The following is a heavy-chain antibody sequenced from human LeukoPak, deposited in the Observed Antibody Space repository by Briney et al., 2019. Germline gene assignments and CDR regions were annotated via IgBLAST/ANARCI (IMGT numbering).Heavy chain of an antibody. D-gene: IGHD3-10*01. CDR1: GYTFNSYD. J-gene: IGHJ6*03. CDR3: ARSQSGSGSYYNTYYYYMDV. CDR2: MNPNSGNT. Sequence: ASVKLSCKASGYTFNSYDINWVRQATGQGIEWMGWMNPNSGNTGYAQKFQGRVTMTKNTSISTAYMELSSLRSEDTAVYYCARSQSGSGSYYNTYYYYMDVWGQGTLVTVSS. V-gene: IGHV1-8*02.